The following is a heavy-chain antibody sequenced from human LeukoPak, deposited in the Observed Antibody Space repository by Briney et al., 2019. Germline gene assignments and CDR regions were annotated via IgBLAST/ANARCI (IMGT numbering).Heavy chain of an antibody. D-gene: IGHD6-6*01. CDR3: ARDLSIGARPAFDY. J-gene: IGHJ4*02. CDR2: FYSGGDT. V-gene: IGHV3-66*01. Sequence: GGSLRLSCAASGFTVSSNYMSCVRQAPGKGLEWVSVFYSGGDTYYANSVRGRFTISRDSSKNTLYLQMNSLRAEDTAVYYCARDLSIGARPAFDYWGQGALVTVSS. CDR1: GFTVSSNY.